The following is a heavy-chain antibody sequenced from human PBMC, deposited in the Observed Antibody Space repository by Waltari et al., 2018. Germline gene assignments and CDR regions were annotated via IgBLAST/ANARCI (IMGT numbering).Heavy chain of an antibody. CDR1: GGTFSSYT. V-gene: IGHV1-69*02. D-gene: IGHD6-19*01. J-gene: IGHJ4*02. CDR3: ARPPSPVAGNY. CDR2: IIPILGIA. Sequence: QVQLVQSGAEVKKSGSSVKVSCKASGGTFSSYTISWVRQAPGQGLEWMGRIIPILGIANYAQKFQGRVTITADKSTSTAYMELSSLRSEDTAVYYCARPPSPVAGNYWGQGTLVTVSS.